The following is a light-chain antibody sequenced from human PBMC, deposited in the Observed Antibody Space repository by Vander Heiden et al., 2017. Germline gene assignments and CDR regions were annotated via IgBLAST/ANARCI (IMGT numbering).Light chain of an antibody. CDR1: ALPKQY. Sequence: SYELTQPPSVSVAQGQTARIPCSGDALPKQYAYWYQQKPGQAPVLVIYKDSERPSGIPERFSGSSSGTTVTLTISGVQAEDEADYYCQSADSSGSSRVFGTGTKVTVL. J-gene: IGLJ1*01. V-gene: IGLV3-25*03. CDR2: KDS. CDR3: QSADSSGSSRV.